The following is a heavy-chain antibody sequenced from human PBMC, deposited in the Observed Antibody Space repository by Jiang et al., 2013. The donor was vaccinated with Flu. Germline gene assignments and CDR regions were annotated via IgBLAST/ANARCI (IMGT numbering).Heavy chain of an antibody. D-gene: IGHD6-19*01. CDR2: INHSGST. CDR1: GGSFSGYY. V-gene: IGHV4-34*01. CDR3: ARGRSPQWLVRSHWFDP. Sequence: LLKPSETLSLTCAVYGGSFSGYYWSWIRQPPGKGLEWIGEINHSGSTNYNPSLKSRVTISVDTSKNQFSLKLSSVTAADTAVYYCARGRSPQWLVRSHWFDPWGQGTLVTVSS. J-gene: IGHJ5*02.